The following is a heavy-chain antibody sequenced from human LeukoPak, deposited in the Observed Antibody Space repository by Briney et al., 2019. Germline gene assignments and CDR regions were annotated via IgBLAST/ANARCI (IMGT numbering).Heavy chain of an antibody. Sequence: NSSETLSLTCTVSGGSISSYYWSWIRQPPGKGLEWIGYIYYSGSTNYNPSLKSRVTISVDTSKNHFSLKLSSLTPADTAVYYCARGSAGRSWFDPWGQGSLVIVSS. J-gene: IGHJ5*02. V-gene: IGHV4-59*01. CDR1: GGSISSYY. CDR2: IYYSGST. CDR3: ARGSAGRSWFDP.